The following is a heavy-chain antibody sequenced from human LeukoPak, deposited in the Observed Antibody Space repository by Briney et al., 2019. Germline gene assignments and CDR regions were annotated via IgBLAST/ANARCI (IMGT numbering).Heavy chain of an antibody. CDR3: ARGGGSGWSQGWFDP. CDR1: GGSFSGYY. V-gene: IGHV4-34*01. J-gene: IGHJ5*02. CDR2: INHSGST. D-gene: IGHD6-19*01. Sequence: TSETLSLTCAVYGGSFSGYYWSWLRQPPGKGLEWIGEINHSGSTNYNPSLKSRVTISVGTSKNQFSLKLSSVTAADTAVYYCARGGGSGWSQGWFDPWGQGTLVTVSS.